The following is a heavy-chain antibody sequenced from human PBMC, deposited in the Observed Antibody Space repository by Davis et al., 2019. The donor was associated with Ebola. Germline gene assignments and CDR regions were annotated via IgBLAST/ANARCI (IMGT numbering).Heavy chain of an antibody. CDR2: ISWDGGST. D-gene: IGHD3-22*01. J-gene: IGHJ4*02. V-gene: IGHV3-43*01. CDR3: AKDLDQYDSGDHTFDY. Sequence: PGGSLRLSCAASGFTFDDYTMHWVRQAPGKGLEWVSLISWDGGSTYYADSVKGRFTISRDNSKNSLFLRMNSLRTEDTALYYCAKDLDQYDSGDHTFDYWGQGTLVTVSS. CDR1: GFTFDDYT.